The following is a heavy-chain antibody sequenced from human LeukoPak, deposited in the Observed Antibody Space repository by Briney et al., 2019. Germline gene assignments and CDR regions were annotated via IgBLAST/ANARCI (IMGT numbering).Heavy chain of an antibody. CDR1: GFXVSSNY. V-gene: IGHV3-66*01. CDR3: ATPETYSSSWYRLDY. CDR2: LYSGGST. J-gene: IGHJ4*02. D-gene: IGHD6-13*01. Sequence: PGGSLRLSCAASGFXVSSNYISWVRQAPGKGLEWVSVLYSGGSTYYADSVKGRFTISRDNSKNTLYLQMNSLRAEDTAVYYCATPETYSSSWYRLDYWGRGTLVTVSS.